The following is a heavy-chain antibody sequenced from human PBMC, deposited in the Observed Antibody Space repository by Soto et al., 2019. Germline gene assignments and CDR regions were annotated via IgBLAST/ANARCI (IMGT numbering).Heavy chain of an antibody. CDR2: INHSGST. Sequence: QVQLQQWGAGLLKPSETLSLTCAVYGGSFSGYYWSWIRQPPGKGLEWIGEINHSGSTNYNPSLKSRVGISVDTSKNQFSLKLSSVTAADTAVYYCASRGWGYCSSTSCYTAIGNYYGMDVWGQGTTVTVSS. V-gene: IGHV4-34*01. D-gene: IGHD2-2*02. CDR1: GGSFSGYY. CDR3: ASRGWGYCSSTSCYTAIGNYYGMDV. J-gene: IGHJ6*02.